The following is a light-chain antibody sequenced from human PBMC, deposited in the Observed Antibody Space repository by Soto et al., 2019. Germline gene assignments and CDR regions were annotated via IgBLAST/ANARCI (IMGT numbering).Light chain of an antibody. CDR2: DAS. Sequence: VVLTQSPATLSLSPWERGTLSCRASQSVAERIAWYQQKPRQPPRLLTYDASKRASGVPARFSGSGSGTDFTLAFSRLEPEDFAVYYCQQYGSSSWTFGQGTKVDIK. J-gene: IGKJ1*01. CDR1: QSVAER. V-gene: IGKV3-20*01. CDR3: QQYGSSSWT.